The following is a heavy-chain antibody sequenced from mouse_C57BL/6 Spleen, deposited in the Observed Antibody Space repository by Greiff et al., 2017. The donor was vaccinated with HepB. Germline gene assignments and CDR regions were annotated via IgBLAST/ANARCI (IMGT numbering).Heavy chain of an antibody. CDR3: ARDKDTTVVAFDY. V-gene: IGHV5-16*01. J-gene: IGHJ2*01. CDR2: INYDGSST. CDR1: GFTFSDYY. Sequence: EVKLMESEGGLVQPGSSMKLSCTASGFTFSDYYMAWVRQVPEKGLEWVANINYDGSSTYYLDSLKSRFIISRDNAKNILYLQMSSLKSEDTATYYCARDKDTTVVAFDYWGQGTTLTVSS. D-gene: IGHD1-1*01.